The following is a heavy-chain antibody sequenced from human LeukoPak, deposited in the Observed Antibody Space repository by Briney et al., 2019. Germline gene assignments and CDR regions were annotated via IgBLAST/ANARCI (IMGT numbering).Heavy chain of an antibody. CDR1: GGSFSGYY. V-gene: IGHV4-34*01. CDR2: INHSGST. CDR3: AREPHSGSYQSYWYFDL. Sequence: SETLSLTCAVYGGSFSGYYWSWIRQPPGKGLEWIGEINHSGSTNYNPSLKSRVTISVDTSKNQFSLKLSSVTAADTAVYYCAREPHSGSYQSYWYFDLWGRGTLVTVSS. J-gene: IGHJ2*01. D-gene: IGHD1-26*01.